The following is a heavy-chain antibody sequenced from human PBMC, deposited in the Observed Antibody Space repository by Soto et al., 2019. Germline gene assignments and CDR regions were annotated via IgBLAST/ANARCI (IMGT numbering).Heavy chain of an antibody. CDR3: ARDVYYYDSSGYSYGYFDY. CDR2: IYYSGST. V-gene: IGHV4-30-4*01. Sequence: SETLSLTCTVSGGSISSGDYYWSWIRQPPGKGLEWIGYIYYSGSTYYNPSLKSRVTISVDTSKNQFSLKLSSVTAADTAVYYCARDVYYYDSSGYSYGYFDYWGQGTLVTVSS. D-gene: IGHD3-22*01. J-gene: IGHJ4*02. CDR1: GGSISSGDYY.